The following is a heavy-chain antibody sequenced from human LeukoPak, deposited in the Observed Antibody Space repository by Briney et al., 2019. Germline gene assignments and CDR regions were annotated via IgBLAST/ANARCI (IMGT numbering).Heavy chain of an antibody. D-gene: IGHD3-22*01. CDR2: INSDGSST. Sequence: PGGSLRLSCAASGFTFSSYWMHWVRHAPGKGLVWVSRINSDGSSTSYADSVKGRFTISRDNAKNTLYLQMNSLRAEDTAVYYCARESQYYYDSSGSLNWFDPWGQGTLVTVSS. J-gene: IGHJ5*02. CDR3: ARESQYYYDSSGSLNWFDP. CDR1: GFTFSSYW. V-gene: IGHV3-74*01.